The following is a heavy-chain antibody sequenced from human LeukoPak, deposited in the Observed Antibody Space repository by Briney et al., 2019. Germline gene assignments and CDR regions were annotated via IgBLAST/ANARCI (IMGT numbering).Heavy chain of an antibody. CDR2: IYYSGST. V-gene: IGHV4-39*07. CDR1: GGSISSSSYY. J-gene: IGHJ4*02. CDR3: AILSGSSVGFDY. D-gene: IGHD1-26*01. Sequence: SETLSLTCTVSGGSISSSSYYWGWIRQPPGKGLEWIGSIYYSGSTYYNPSLKSRVTISVDTSKNQFSLKLSSVTAADTAVYYCAILSGSSVGFDYWGQGTLVTVSS.